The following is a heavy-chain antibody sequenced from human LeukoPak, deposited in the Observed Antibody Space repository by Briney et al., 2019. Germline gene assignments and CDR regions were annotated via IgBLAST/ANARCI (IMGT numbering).Heavy chain of an antibody. Sequence: PGGSLRLSCAASGFTFITYPMHWVRQAPGKGLEWLSYISSSSTTIYYADSVQGRFTISRDNAKNSLYLQMNSLRAEDTAVYYCTRVLYSSAWYGDHYWGQGALVTVSS. CDR2: ISSSSTTI. D-gene: IGHD6-19*01. V-gene: IGHV3-48*01. CDR3: TRVLYSSAWYGDHY. CDR1: GFTFITYP. J-gene: IGHJ4*02.